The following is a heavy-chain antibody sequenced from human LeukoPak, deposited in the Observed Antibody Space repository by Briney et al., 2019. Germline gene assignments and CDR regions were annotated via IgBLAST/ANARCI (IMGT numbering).Heavy chain of an antibody. V-gene: IGHV1-18*01. CDR1: GYTFTDYD. CDR2: VNPYNGNT. Sequence: ASVKVSCKTSGYTFTDYDITWVRQAPGQGLEWMGRVNPYNGNTYYSQRFQDRVTITKDTSTGTAYMYLRNLRTDDTAMYYCARNGRVRRVVKDLFEYWGQGTLVAVSS. D-gene: IGHD3-10*01. J-gene: IGHJ4*02. CDR3: ARNGRVRRVVKDLFEY.